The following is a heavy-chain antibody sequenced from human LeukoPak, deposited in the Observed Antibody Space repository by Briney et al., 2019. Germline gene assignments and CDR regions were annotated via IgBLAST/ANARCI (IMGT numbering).Heavy chain of an antibody. CDR1: GFTFSSYA. D-gene: IGHD6-13*01. CDR2: ISYDGSNK. J-gene: IGHJ4*02. Sequence: GRSLRLSCAASGFTFSSYAMHWVRQAPGKGLEWVAVISYDGSNKYYADSVKGRFTISRDNSKNTLYLQMNSLRAEDTAVYYCAKDARRAGIAGYYFDYWGQGTLVTVSS. V-gene: IGHV3-30*07. CDR3: AKDARRAGIAGYYFDY.